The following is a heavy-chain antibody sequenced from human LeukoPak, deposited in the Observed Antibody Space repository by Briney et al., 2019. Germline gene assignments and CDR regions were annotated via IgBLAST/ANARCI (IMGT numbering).Heavy chain of an antibody. CDR1: GFTLSSFW. CDR2: IKQDGSEK. Sequence: GGSLRLSCAASGFTLSSFWMSWVRQAPGKGLEWVANIKQDGSEKYYVDSVKGRFTISRDNAKNSLYLQMNSLRAEDTAVYYCARSDSSGYYFFDYWGQGTLVTVSS. V-gene: IGHV3-7*01. D-gene: IGHD3-22*01. CDR3: ARSDSSGYYFFDY. J-gene: IGHJ4*02.